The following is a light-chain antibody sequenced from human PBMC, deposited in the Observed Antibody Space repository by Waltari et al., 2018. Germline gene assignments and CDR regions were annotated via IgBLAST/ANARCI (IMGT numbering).Light chain of an antibody. CDR3: QSYDSTTQV. CDR1: SGSIVNHY. V-gene: IGLV6-57*03. CDR2: EDN. J-gene: IGLJ1*01. Sequence: NFVLTQPHSVSGSPGETVIISCTRRSGSIVNHYVQWYQQRPGSAPTTLIYEDNHRASGVPDRFSGSIAGSSNSASLTISGLKSEDEADYFCQSYDSTTQVFGTGTKVTVL.